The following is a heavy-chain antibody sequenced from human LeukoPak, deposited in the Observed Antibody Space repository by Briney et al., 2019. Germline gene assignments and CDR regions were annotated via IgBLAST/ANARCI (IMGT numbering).Heavy chain of an antibody. CDR2: ISGRGGNT. Sequence: GGSLRLSCAPSGFTFSNSAMSWVRQAPWKGLEWVAGISGRGGNTYYADSVKGRFTISRDNSKNTLYLQMNSLRAEDTAVYYCAKGPYSGFSWGQGTLVTVSS. CDR3: AKGPYSGFS. V-gene: IGHV3-23*01. CDR1: GFTFSNSA. D-gene: IGHD1-26*01. J-gene: IGHJ5*02.